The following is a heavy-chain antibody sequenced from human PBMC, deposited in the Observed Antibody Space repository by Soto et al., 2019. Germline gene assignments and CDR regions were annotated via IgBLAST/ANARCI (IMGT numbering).Heavy chain of an antibody. CDR2: INHSGST. CDR3: ARVVLIPQLERRLVWFDP. D-gene: IGHD1-1*01. V-gene: IGHV4-34*01. Sequence: KTSETLSLTCAVCGGSFSGYYWSWIRQPPGKGLEWIGEINHSGSTNYNPSLKSRVTISVDTSKNQFSLKLSSVTAADTAVYYCARVVLIPQLERRLVWFDPWGQRTRVTVSS. J-gene: IGHJ5*02. CDR1: GGSFSGYY.